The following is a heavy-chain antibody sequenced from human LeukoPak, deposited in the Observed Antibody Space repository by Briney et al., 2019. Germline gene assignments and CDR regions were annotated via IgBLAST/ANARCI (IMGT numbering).Heavy chain of an antibody. Sequence: GASVKVSCKAFGYTFTSYDINWVRQATGQGLEWMGWMNPNSGNTGYAQKFQGRVTMTRNTSISTAYMELSSLGSEDAAVYYCARVGGGYSGSYYFDYWGQGTLVTVSS. V-gene: IGHV1-8*01. D-gene: IGHD1-26*01. CDR2: MNPNSGNT. J-gene: IGHJ4*02. CDR1: GYTFTSYD. CDR3: ARVGGGYSGSYYFDY.